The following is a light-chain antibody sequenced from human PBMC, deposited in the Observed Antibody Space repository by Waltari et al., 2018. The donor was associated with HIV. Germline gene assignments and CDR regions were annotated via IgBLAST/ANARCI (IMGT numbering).Light chain of an antibody. V-gene: IGKV3-15*01. CDR1: QSIHSH. CDR2: GAS. CDR3: QQYNHWPPYT. J-gene: IGKJ2*01. Sequence: EVVMTQSPATLSVSLGARATLSCRASQSIHSHLACYQHKPGQAPSLLFYGASTRATGVPGRFSGSGSGTDFTLTISGLQSEDFAVYYCQQYNHWPPYTFGQGTKLEIK.